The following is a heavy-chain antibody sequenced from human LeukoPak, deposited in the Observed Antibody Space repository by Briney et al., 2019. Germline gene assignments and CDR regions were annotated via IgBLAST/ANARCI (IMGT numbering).Heavy chain of an antibody. CDR2: ISYDGSFK. CDR1: GFALSSSA. D-gene: IGHD6-19*01. V-gene: IGHV3-30*04. CDR3: ATLPVAGTLDY. Sequence: GGSLRFSCAASGFALSSSAMHCVRQAPGKGLEWVAVISYDGSFKYYADSVKGRFTISRDNSKNTLYLQMDSLRPEDTAMFYCATLPVAGTLDYWGQGTLVTVSS. J-gene: IGHJ4*02.